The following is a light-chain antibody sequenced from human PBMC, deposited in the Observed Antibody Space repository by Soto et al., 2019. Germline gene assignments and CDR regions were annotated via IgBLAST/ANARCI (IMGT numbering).Light chain of an antibody. V-gene: IGLV1-51*01. CDR1: SSNIGNNY. Sequence: QSVLMQPPSVSAAPRQKVAISCSGSSSNIGNNYVSWYHRVPGSAPKLLIYDNNERPSGIPDRFSGSKSGTSATLDITGLQTGDEGDYYCGTWDSRLRVVVFGGGTKVTVL. J-gene: IGLJ2*01. CDR2: DNN. CDR3: GTWDSRLRVVV.